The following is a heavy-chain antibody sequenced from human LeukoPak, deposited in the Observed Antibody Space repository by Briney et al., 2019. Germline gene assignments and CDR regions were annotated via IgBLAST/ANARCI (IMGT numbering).Heavy chain of an antibody. Sequence: PGGSLRLSCAASGFTFSSYAMSWVRQAPGKGLEWVSAISGSGGRTYYADSVKGRFTISRDNSMDTLYLQMNSLRADDTAVYYCTKGARWELPLDYWGQGTLDTVSS. CDR3: TKGARWELPLDY. J-gene: IGHJ4*02. CDR2: ISGSGGRT. CDR1: GFTFSSYA. V-gene: IGHV3-23*01. D-gene: IGHD1-26*01.